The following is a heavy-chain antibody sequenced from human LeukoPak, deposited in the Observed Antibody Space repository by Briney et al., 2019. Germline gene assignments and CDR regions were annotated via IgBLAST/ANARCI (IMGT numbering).Heavy chain of an antibody. CDR3: ARIGAATYAFDI. J-gene: IGHJ3*02. CDR1: GFTFSNYW. CDR2: IKSDGSST. D-gene: IGHD1-26*01. Sequence: GGSLRLSCAASGFTFSNYWMHWVRQAPGKGLVWVSRIKSDGSSTSYADSVKGRFTISRDNAKNTLYLQMNSLRAEDTAVYYCARIGAATYAFDIWGQGTMVSVSS. V-gene: IGHV3-74*01.